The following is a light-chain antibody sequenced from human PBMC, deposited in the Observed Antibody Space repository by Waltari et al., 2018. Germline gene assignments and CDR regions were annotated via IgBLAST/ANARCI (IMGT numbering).Light chain of an antibody. CDR2: EVS. CDR1: SRDVGAYDL. Sequence: QSALTQPASVSGSPGQPITISCSGTSRDVGAYDLVSWYQQHPGKAPHLIIYEVSNRPSGISNRFSASKSGNTASLTIAGLQAEDEADYYCSSYTTSSAPGVFGTGTRVTVL. V-gene: IGLV2-14*01. J-gene: IGLJ1*01. CDR3: SSYTTSSAPGV.